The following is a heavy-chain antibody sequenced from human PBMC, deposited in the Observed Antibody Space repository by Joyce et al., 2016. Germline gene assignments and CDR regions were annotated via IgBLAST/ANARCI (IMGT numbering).Heavy chain of an antibody. J-gene: IGHJ3*02. CDR1: GGSVSSGTYY. V-gene: IGHV4-61*01. Sequence: QVQLQESGPGLVKPSETLSLTCTVSGGSVSSGTYYWSWIRQPPGKRLEWIGYIYYSGRTNYNPSLKSRVTISVDTSKNQFSLKLTSVTAADTAMYYCASHFRGDAFDIWGQGTMVTVSS. CDR2: IYYSGRT. D-gene: IGHD3-3*02. CDR3: ASHFRGDAFDI.